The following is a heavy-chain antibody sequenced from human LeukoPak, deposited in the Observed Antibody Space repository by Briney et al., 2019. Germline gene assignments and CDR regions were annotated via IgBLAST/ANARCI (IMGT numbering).Heavy chain of an antibody. D-gene: IGHD3-22*01. CDR3: AKEVYYFDTSGPYSFAFDI. J-gene: IGHJ3*02. V-gene: IGHV3-23*01. Sequence: GGPLRLSCAASGLTFSRYAMSWLRQAPGKGLEWGSEISASSGSTYYADSVKGRFTISRDNSKNSLYLQMNSLRVEDTAVYYCAKEVYYFDTSGPYSFAFDIWGQGTMVTVPS. CDR2: ISASSGST. CDR1: GLTFSRYA.